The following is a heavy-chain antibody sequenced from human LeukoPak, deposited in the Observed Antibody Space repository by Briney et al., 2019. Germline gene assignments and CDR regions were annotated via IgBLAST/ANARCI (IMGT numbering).Heavy chain of an antibody. Sequence: GGSLRLSCAASGFTLSSYVMSWVRQAPGKGLEWVSVISVSGSSTYYTDSVKGRFSISRDNSKNTLYLQMNSLRAEDTAVYYCASVSEGYCSGGSCSSFDYWGQGTLVTVSS. V-gene: IGHV3-23*01. J-gene: IGHJ4*02. D-gene: IGHD2-15*01. CDR1: GFTLSSYV. CDR3: ASVSEGYCSGGSCSSFDY. CDR2: ISVSGSST.